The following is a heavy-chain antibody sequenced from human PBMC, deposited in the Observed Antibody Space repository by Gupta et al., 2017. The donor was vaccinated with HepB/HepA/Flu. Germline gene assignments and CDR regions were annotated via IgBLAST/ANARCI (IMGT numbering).Heavy chain of an antibody. D-gene: IGHD4/OR15-4a*01. V-gene: IGHV4-59*02. J-gene: IGHJ6*03. CDR2: ADYSGST. Sequence: QVQLQESAPPLVKPSETLSLTCTVSGVSVTSYYWSWIRQAPGKGLEWIGYADYSGSTNYSPSLKSRVSISVDTSKNQFSLRLTSVTAADTAVYFCAREGDYKYYYYIDVWGKGTTVTVSS. CDR3: AREGDYKYYYYIDV. CDR1: GVSVTSYY.